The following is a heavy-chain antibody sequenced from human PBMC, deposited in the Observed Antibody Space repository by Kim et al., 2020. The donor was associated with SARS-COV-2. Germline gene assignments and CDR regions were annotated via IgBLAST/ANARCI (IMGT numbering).Heavy chain of an antibody. CDR2: ISWHSGGF. V-gene: IGHV3-9*01. CDR1: GFTFGDYA. CDR3: AKGAAPITMIVVAQDAFDV. D-gene: IGHD3-22*01. Sequence: GGSLRLSCAASGFTFGDYAMHWVRQGPGRGLEWDAGISWHSGGFAYADSVKGRFTISRDNAKNSLHLQMNSLSFEDTALYYCAKGAAPITMIVVAQDAFDVWGQGTMVTVSS. J-gene: IGHJ3*01.